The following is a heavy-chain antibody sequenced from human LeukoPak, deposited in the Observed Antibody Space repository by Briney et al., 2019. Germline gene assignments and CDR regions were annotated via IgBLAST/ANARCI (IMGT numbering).Heavy chain of an antibody. J-gene: IGHJ5*02. Sequence: PSETLSLTCAVYGASFSNSYWSWIRQPPGKGLEWIGEIDHTRDTKYNPSLKGRVTISVDTSKNQFSLDLTSVTATDTAVYYCAIASQLGSYNWFDPWGQGTLVTVSP. D-gene: IGHD1-1*01. CDR1: GASFSNSY. V-gene: IGHV4-34*01. CDR2: IDHTRDT. CDR3: AIASQLGSYNWFDP.